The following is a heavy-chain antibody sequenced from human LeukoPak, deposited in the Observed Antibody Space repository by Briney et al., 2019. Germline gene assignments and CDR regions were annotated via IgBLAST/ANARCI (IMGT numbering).Heavy chain of an antibody. CDR1: GFSFSDYW. D-gene: IGHD6-13*01. V-gene: IGHV3-43*01. Sequence: GGSLRLSCAASGFSFSDYWMSWVRQAPGKGLEWVSLISWDGSTTYYADSVKGRFTISRDNTNNSLYLHLTSLRNDDTALYYCAKDERRIAATGSWGFDHWGQGTLVTVSS. CDR3: AKDERRIAATGSWGFDH. CDR2: ISWDGSTT. J-gene: IGHJ4*02.